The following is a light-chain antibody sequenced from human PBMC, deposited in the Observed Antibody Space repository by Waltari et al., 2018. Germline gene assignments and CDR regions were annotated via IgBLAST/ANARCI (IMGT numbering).Light chain of an antibody. J-gene: IGLJ2*01. V-gene: IGLV3-10*01. CDR2: EDS. Sequence: SHELTQPPSVSVSPGQTARITCSGDALSSKSAYWYQQKSGQAPVLVIYEDSKRPSGIPERFSGSGSGTMATLTISGAQVDDEADYYCYSSDNSGFYKLFGGGTKLTVL. CDR3: YSSDNSGFYKL. CDR1: ALSSKS.